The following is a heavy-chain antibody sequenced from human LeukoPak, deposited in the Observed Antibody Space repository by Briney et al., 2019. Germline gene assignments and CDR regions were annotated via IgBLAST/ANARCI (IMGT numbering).Heavy chain of an antibody. J-gene: IGHJ4*02. V-gene: IGHV3-72*01. CDR3: ARDDGGSYDY. D-gene: IGHD3-16*01. CDR2: SRNKANNYAP. Sequence: GGSLRLSCAASGFTFSAYYMDWVRQVPGKGLEWLGRSRNKANNYAPEYAPSVKGRFTISRDDSKDSLYLQIHSLRTGDTAIYYCARDDGGSYDYWGQGAPVTVSS. CDR1: GFTFSAYY.